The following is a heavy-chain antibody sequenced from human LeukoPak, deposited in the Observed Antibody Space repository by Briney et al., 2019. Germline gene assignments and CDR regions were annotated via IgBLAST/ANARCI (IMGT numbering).Heavy chain of an antibody. CDR2: IDPSDSYT. J-gene: IGHJ5*02. D-gene: IGHD7-27*01. V-gene: IGHV5-10-1*01. CDR1: GYNFTSYW. Sequence: GESLKISCKGSGYNFTSYWIGWVRQMPGKGLEWMGRIDPSDSYTNYNPSFQGHVNISADKSITTAYLQWSSLKASDTAIYYCATSNNGGKFSWGQGTLVTVSS. CDR3: ATSNNGGKFS.